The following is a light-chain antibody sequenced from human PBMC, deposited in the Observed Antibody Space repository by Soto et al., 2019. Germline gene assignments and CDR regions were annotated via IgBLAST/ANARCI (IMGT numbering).Light chain of an antibody. CDR3: AAWDDTLNGPYV. CDR2: SNN. V-gene: IGLV1-44*01. CDR1: SSNIGSNT. J-gene: IGLJ1*01. Sequence: QSALTQPPSASGTPGQRVTISCSGSSSNIGSNTVNWYQQLPGTAPKLLIYSNNQRPSGVPDRFSGSKSGTSASLAISGLQSEDEADYSCAAWDDTLNGPYVFGTGTKVTVL.